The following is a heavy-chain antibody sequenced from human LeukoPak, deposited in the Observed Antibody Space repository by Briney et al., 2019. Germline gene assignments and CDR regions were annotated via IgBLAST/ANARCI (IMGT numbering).Heavy chain of an antibody. D-gene: IGHD4-17*01. Sequence: SVKVSCKASGGTFSNYAISWVRQAPGQGLEWMGGIIPIFGTANYAQTFQGRVTITADKSTSTAHMELSSLRSEDTAVYYCARKRRYGDYPLDYWGQGTLVTVSS. J-gene: IGHJ4*02. CDR3: ARKRRYGDYPLDY. CDR2: IIPIFGTA. V-gene: IGHV1-69*06. CDR1: GGTFSNYA.